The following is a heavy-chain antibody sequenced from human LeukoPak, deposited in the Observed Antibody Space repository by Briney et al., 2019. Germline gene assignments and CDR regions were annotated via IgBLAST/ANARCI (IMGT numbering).Heavy chain of an antibody. V-gene: IGHV3-7*02. D-gene: IGHD1-7*01. J-gene: IGHJ4*02. CDR2: INQGGGEK. CDR1: GFTFSSFW. CDR3: AKTGTTLSYYFDY. Sequence: GGSLRLSCATSGFTFSSFWMSWVRQAPGKGLEWVANINQGGGEKNYVDSVKGRFTISRDSAKSSLYLQMNSLRAEDTAVYYCAKTGTTLSYYFDYWGQGTLVTVSS.